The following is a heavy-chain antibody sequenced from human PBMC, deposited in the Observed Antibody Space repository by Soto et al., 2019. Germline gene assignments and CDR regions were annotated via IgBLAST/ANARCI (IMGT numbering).Heavy chain of an antibody. V-gene: IGHV3-30*03. CDR3: ARAMDAAMTSKDNWLDP. Sequence: PGGSLRLSCAASGFTFSSYGMHWVRQAPGKGLEWVAIIAYDGSNKYYTDSVKGRFTISRDNSKNTLYLQMNSLRGEDTAVYYCARAMDAAMTSKDNWLDPWGQGTLVTV. D-gene: IGHD2-2*01. J-gene: IGHJ5*02. CDR1: GFTFSSYG. CDR2: IAYDGSNK.